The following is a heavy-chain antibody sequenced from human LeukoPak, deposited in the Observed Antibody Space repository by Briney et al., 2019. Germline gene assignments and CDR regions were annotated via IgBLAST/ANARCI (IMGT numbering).Heavy chain of an antibody. V-gene: IGHV3-23*01. D-gene: IGHD3-22*01. J-gene: IGHJ5*02. Sequence: GGPLRLSCAASGFTFSSYAMSWVRKAPGKGLEWVSAISGSGGSTYYADSVKGRFTISRDNSKNTLYLQMNSLRAEDTAVYYCAKDRAIVVYNWFDPWGQGTLVTVSS. CDR2: ISGSGGST. CDR3: AKDRAIVVYNWFDP. CDR1: GFTFSSYA.